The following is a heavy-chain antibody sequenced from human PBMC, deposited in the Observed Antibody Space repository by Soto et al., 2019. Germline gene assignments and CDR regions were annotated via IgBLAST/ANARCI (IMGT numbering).Heavy chain of an antibody. CDR1: GFSFSSYW. CDR2: IKTDGSTT. CDR3: AKEERKPYGLVH. Sequence: EVQLVESGGGLVQPGGSLRLSCAASGFSFSSYWIHWVRQAPGKGLVWVSRIKTDGSTTDYADSVKGRFTISRDNAKNNLYLEMNRLRGGDTGGYLCAKEERKPYGLVHWGQGTLVTVSS. V-gene: IGHV3-74*01. D-gene: IGHD3-10*01. J-gene: IGHJ4*02.